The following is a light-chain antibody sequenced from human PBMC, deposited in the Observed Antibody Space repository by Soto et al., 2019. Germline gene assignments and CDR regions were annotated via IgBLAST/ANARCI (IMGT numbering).Light chain of an antibody. CDR2: SND. V-gene: IGLV1-44*01. J-gene: IGLJ3*02. Sequence: QPVLTQPPSASGTPGQRVIISCSGSKSNLGDNPVNWFQQFPGTAPKLLIFSNDERPSGVPERFSGSKSGASASLAISGLQSDDEADYSCATWDDSLNGWVFGGGTKVTVL. CDR3: ATWDDSLNGWV. CDR1: KSNLGDNP.